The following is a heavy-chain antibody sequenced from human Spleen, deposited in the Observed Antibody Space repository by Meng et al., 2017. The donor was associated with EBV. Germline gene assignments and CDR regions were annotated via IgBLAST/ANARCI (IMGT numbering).Heavy chain of an antibody. D-gene: IGHD5-18*01. Sequence: QVQLQASGPGLVKPSETLSLPCTVSGGSVSSGSYYWSWIRQPPGKGLEWIGYMHYTGITHYNPSLKSRVTISVDTSKNQFSLKLSSVTAADTAVYYCARLVYVDTTMVTAIDYWGQGTLVTVSS. CDR3: ARLVYVDTTMVTAIDY. V-gene: IGHV4-61*01. CDR2: MHYTGIT. J-gene: IGHJ4*02. CDR1: GGSVSSGSYY.